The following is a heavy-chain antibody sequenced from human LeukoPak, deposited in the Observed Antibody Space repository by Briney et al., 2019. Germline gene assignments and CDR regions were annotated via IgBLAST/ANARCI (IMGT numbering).Heavy chain of an antibody. CDR2: IYYTGST. Sequence: KPSETLSLTCSVSGGSISGSGSYSAWIRQPPGKGLEWIGSIYYTGSTHYNSSLKSRVTMSVDTSKNQFSLMLSSVTAADKAMYSCARNSGSYSVWPNYFDSWGQGILVTVSS. CDR1: GGSISGSGSY. J-gene: IGHJ4*02. D-gene: IGHD1-26*01. CDR3: ARNSGSYSVWPNYFDS. V-gene: IGHV4-39*07.